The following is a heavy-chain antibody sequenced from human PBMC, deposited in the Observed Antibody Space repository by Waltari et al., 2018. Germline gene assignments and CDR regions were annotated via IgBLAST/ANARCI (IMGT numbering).Heavy chain of an antibody. CDR1: GFTFSRYA. Sequence: QVQLVESGGGVVQPGRSLRLSCAASGFTFSRYAMHCVRQAPGKGLEWVAVISYDGSNKYYADSVKGRFTISRDNSKNTLYLQMNSLRAEDTAVYYCARDQGFRELLSIFDYWGQGTLVTVSS. CDR3: ARDQGFRELLSIFDY. D-gene: IGHD3-10*01. CDR2: ISYDGSNK. V-gene: IGHV3-30-3*01. J-gene: IGHJ4*02.